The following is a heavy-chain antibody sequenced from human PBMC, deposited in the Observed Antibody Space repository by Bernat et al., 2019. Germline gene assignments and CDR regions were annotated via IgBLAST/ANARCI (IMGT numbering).Heavy chain of an antibody. V-gene: IGHV3-21*01. Sequence: EVQLVESGGGLVKPGGSLRLSCAASGFTFSSYSMNWVRQAPGKGLEWVSSISSSSSYIYYADSVKGRFTISRDNAKNSLYLQMNSLRAEDTAVYYCARAIAAAGTDHGDYWGQGTLVTVSS. D-gene: IGHD6-13*01. CDR2: ISSSSSYI. CDR1: GFTFSSYS. J-gene: IGHJ4*02. CDR3: ARAIAAAGTDHGDY.